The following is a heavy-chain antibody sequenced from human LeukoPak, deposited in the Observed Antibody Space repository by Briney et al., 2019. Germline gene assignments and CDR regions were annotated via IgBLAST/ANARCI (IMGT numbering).Heavy chain of an antibody. J-gene: IGHJ4*02. V-gene: IGHV4-61*09. CDR1: GGSISSSSYY. CDR3: ASGTGSGSYYSCDY. CDR2: ISTSGST. D-gene: IGHD3-10*01. Sequence: SETLSLTCTVSGGSISSSSYYWSWIRQPAGKGLESIGHISTSGSTNYNPSLKSRVTMSVDTSKNQFSLKLSSVTAADTAVYYCASGTGSGSYYSCDYWGQGTLVTVSS.